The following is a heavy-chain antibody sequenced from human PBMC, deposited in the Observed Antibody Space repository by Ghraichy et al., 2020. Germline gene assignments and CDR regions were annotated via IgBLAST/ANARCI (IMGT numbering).Heavy chain of an antibody. CDR3: AHTALDWEMATTMSYYYYYMDV. J-gene: IGHJ6*03. V-gene: IGHV2-5*02. D-gene: IGHD5-24*01. CDR1: GFSLSTSGVG. CDR2: IYWDDDK. Sequence: SGPTLVKPTQTLTLTCTFSGFSLSTSGVGVGWIRQPPGKALEWLALIYWDDDKRYSPSLKSRLTITKDTSKNQVVLTMTNMDPVDTATYYCAHTALDWEMATTMSYYYYYMDVWGKGTTVTVSS.